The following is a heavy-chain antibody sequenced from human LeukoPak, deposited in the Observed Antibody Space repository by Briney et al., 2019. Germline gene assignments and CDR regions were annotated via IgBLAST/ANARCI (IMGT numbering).Heavy chain of an antibody. V-gene: IGHV3-30*18. CDR2: ISSEGRDK. Sequence: GRSLRLSCAASGFTFSSYGMHWVRQAPGKGLEWVAVISSEGRDKYYAESVKGRFTISRDNPKNTLSLQMNSLRAEDAAVYYCVKFRGIQHYNYHMDVWGKGTTVTVSS. J-gene: IGHJ6*03. CDR1: GFTFSSYG. D-gene: IGHD3-10*01. CDR3: VKFRGIQHYNYHMDV.